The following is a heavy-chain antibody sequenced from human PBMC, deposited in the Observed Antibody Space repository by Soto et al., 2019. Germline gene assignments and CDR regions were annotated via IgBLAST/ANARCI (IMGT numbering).Heavy chain of an antibody. J-gene: IGHJ5*02. CDR1: GYSFTSYW. Sequence: PGESLKISCKGSGYSFTSYWIGWVRQMPGKGLEWMGIIYPGDSDTRYSPSFQGQVTISADKSISTAYLQWSSLKASDTAMYYCARLAPALRSPNWFDPWGQGTLVTVSS. CDR2: IYPGDSDT. CDR3: ARLAPALRSPNWFDP. V-gene: IGHV5-51*01.